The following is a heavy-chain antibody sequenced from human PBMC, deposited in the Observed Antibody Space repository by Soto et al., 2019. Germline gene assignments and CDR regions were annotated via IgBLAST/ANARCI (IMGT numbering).Heavy chain of an antibody. V-gene: IGHV4-31*03. Sequence: QVQLQESGPGLVRPSQTLSLSCTVSGGSISNSANHWSWIRQHPGEGLEWIGYIYYSGGTYYSPYLKAGVTRSIDTAKNQFSQKMSSVTASHTTVYYCAKGVRRVPNWFDPWGQGTLVTVSS. D-gene: IGHD3-10*01. CDR3: AKGVRRVPNWFDP. CDR1: GGSISNSANH. J-gene: IGHJ5*02. CDR2: IYYSGGT.